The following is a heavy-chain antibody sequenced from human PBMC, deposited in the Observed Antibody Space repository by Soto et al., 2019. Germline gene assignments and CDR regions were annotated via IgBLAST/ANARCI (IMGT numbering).Heavy chain of an antibody. D-gene: IGHD3-22*01. CDR1: GYTFTSYD. Sequence: ASVKVSCKASGYTFTSYDINWVRQATGQGLEWMGWMNPNSGNTGYAQKFQGRVTMTRNTSISTAYMELSSLRSEDTAVYYCARSPYYYDSSGYSGPLSFFDYWGQGTLVTVSS. V-gene: IGHV1-8*01. J-gene: IGHJ4*02. CDR2: MNPNSGNT. CDR3: ARSPYYYDSSGYSGPLSFFDY.